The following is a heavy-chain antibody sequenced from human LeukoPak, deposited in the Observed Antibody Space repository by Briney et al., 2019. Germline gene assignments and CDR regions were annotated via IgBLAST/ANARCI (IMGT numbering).Heavy chain of an antibody. CDR2: VYYSGST. J-gene: IGHJ4*02. CDR1: GGSFSSSSYY. V-gene: IGHV4-39*01. D-gene: IGHD4-11*01. Sequence: SETLSLTCTVSGGSFSSSSYYWGWIRQPPGKGLEWIGSVYYSGSTYYNPSLESRVDIFEDTSKNQFSLRLRFVTAADTAFYYCARLPNYSNYYFDSWGQGALVIVSS. CDR3: ARLPNYSNYYFDS.